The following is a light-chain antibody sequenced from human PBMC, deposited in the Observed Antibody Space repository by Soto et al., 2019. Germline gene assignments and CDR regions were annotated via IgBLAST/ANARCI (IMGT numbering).Light chain of an antibody. V-gene: IGLV2-14*01. J-gene: IGLJ1*01. CDR3: TSYTTTSNDV. CDR1: SSDVGSYNF. Sequence: QSVLTQPASVSGSPGQTITITCTGTSSDVGSYNFVSWYQQLPGKAPKPMIYEVSNRPSGDSNRFSGSKSGNTASLTISGLQAQEEADYYCTSYTTTSNDVFGSGTNVT. CDR2: EVS.